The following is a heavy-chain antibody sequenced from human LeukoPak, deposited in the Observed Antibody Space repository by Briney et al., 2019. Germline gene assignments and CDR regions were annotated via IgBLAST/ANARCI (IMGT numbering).Heavy chain of an antibody. D-gene: IGHD2-2*02. Sequence: SETLSLTCTVSGGSISSYYWSWIRQPPGKGLEWIGYIYYSGSTNYNPSLKSRVTISVDTSKNQFSLKLGSVTAADTAVYYCARVRYCSSTSCYTAYYYYYMDVWGKGTTVTVSS. V-gene: IGHV4-59*01. J-gene: IGHJ6*03. CDR1: GGSISSYY. CDR3: ARVRYCSSTSCYTAYYYYYMDV. CDR2: IYYSGST.